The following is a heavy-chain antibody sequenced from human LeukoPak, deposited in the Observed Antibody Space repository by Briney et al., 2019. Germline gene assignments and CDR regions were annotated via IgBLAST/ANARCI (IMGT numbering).Heavy chain of an antibody. CDR2: ISVYTGKT. CDR1: GYSFSYFG. D-gene: IGHD4-17*01. CDR3: AKDRGWQYADYETVAVEH. J-gene: IGHJ4*02. Sequence: GASVKVSCKASGYSFSYFGISWVRQAPGQGLEWMGWISVYTGKTYHAQKFQARVTMTTDTSTTTAYMELRGLRSDDTAVYFCAKDRGWQYADYETVAVEHWGQGTLVTVSS. V-gene: IGHV1-18*01.